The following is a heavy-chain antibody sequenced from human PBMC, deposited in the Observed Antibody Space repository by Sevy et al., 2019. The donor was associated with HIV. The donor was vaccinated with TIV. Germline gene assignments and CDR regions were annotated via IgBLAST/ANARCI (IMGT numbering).Heavy chain of an antibody. CDR2: IYYSGSP. D-gene: IGHD1-1*01. V-gene: IGHV4-61*01. Sequence: SETLSLTCTVSGGSVSSGSYYWSWIRQRPGKGLEWIGYIYYSGSPNYNPSLKSRVTMSVDTSKNQFSLKLSSVTAADTAVYYCARGRRAWKAFDYWGQGTLVTVSS. J-gene: IGHJ4*02. CDR3: ARGRRAWKAFDY. CDR1: GGSVSSGSYY.